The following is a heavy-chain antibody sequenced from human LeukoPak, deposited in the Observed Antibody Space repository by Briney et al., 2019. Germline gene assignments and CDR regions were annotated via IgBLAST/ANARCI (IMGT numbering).Heavy chain of an antibody. J-gene: IGHJ4*02. CDR3: ARGVRRARTEYYESSGYFPSDY. V-gene: IGHV1-8*01. D-gene: IGHD3-22*01. CDR1: GYTFNIYD. CDR2: MNPNTGNA. Sequence: GASVKVSCKTSGYTFNIYDINWVRQVTGQGLEWMGWMNPNTGNAGYPQKFQSRVTMTRNTSISTAYLELSSLRSEDAAVYYCARGVRRARTEYYESSGYFPSDYWGQGTLVTVSP.